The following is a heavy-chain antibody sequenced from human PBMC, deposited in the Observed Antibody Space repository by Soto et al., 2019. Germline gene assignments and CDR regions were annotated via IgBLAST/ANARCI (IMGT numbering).Heavy chain of an antibody. Sequence: ASVKVSCKASGYTFTSYGISWVRQAPGQGLEWMGWITPYNGNANYAQKHQDRLTITTDTSTNTAYLELRSLRSDDTAVYFCARARMYSGAYHDYWGQGTLVTVSS. CDR1: GYTFTSYG. V-gene: IGHV1-18*01. CDR2: ITPYNGNA. CDR3: ARARMYSGAYHDY. J-gene: IGHJ4*02. D-gene: IGHD1-26*01.